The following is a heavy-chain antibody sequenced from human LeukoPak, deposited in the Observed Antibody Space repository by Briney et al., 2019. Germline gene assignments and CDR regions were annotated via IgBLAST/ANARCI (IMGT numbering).Heavy chain of an antibody. CDR1: GFSFSSYA. CDR3: AKDHAGDYQFDY. V-gene: IGHV3-23*01. D-gene: IGHD4-17*01. CDR2: ISGSGGST. Sequence: PGGSLRLSCAASGFSFSSYAMSWVRQAPGKGLEWVSTISGSGGSTYYADSVKGRFTISRDNFKNTLYLQMNSLRAEDTAVYYCAKDHAGDYQFDYWGQGTLVTVSS. J-gene: IGHJ4*02.